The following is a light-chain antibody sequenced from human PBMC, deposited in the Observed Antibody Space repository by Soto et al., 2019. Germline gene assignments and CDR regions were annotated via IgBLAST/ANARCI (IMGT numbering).Light chain of an antibody. V-gene: IGKV3-11*01. J-gene: IGKJ4*01. CDR2: DAS. Sequence: ETVLTQSPATLSLSPGERATLSCRANQSVSSFLGWYQQKHGQAPRLVIYDASNRARGIPVRFSGSGSGTDFTLTISSLEAEEFAVYYCQQRSNWPFTFGGGTKVDIK. CDR1: QSVSSF. CDR3: QQRSNWPFT.